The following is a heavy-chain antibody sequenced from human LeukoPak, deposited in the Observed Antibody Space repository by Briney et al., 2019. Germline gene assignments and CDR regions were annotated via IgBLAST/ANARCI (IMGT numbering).Heavy chain of an antibody. Sequence: ASVKVSCKVSGYTLTELSMHWVRQAPGKGLEWMGGFDPEDGETIYAQKFQGRVTMTEDTSTDTAYMELSSLRSEDTAVYYCATGTEEAAADYYYYYMDVWGKGTTVTVSS. CDR2: FDPEDGET. D-gene: IGHD6-13*01. CDR3: ATGTEEAAADYYYYYMDV. CDR1: GYTLTELS. V-gene: IGHV1-24*01. J-gene: IGHJ6*03.